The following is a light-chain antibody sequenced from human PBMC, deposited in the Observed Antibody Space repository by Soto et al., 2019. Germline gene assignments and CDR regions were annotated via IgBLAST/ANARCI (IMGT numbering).Light chain of an antibody. Sequence: EIVLTQSPATLSLSPGERATLSCRASQSVSSYLAWYQQKPGQAPRLLIYDASNRATSLPARFSGSGSGTDLTLTISSLEPEDFAVSYCQQRSNWPRTFGQGTQVEIK. CDR2: DAS. CDR3: QQRSNWPRT. CDR1: QSVSSY. V-gene: IGKV3-11*01. J-gene: IGKJ1*01.